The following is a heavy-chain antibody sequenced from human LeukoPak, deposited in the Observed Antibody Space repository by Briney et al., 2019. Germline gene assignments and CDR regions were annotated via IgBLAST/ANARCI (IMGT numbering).Heavy chain of an antibody. CDR1: GGSFSGYY. V-gene: IGHV4-34*01. CDR2: INHSGNT. D-gene: IGHD1-26*01. J-gene: IGHJ4*02. CDR3: ASAGDRGSGDY. Sequence: KPSETLSLPCAVYGGSFSGYYWSWIRQPPGKGLEWLGEINHSGNTNYNPSLKSRVTMSVDTSKNQFSLKLSSVTAADTAVYYCASAGDRGSGDYWGQGTLVTVSS.